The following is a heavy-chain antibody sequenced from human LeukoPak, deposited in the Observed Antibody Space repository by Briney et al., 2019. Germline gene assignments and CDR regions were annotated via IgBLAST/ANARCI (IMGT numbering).Heavy chain of an antibody. CDR3: ARLQYSNGYVDY. V-gene: IGHV5-51*01. J-gene: IGHJ4*02. CDR2: IYPDDSDT. Sequence: GESLKVSCTGSGYSFTNYWIGWVRQMPGKGLEWMGIIYPDDSDTRYRPSFQGQVTISADKSIATAYLQWSSLKASDTAMYYCARLQYSNGYVDYWGQGTLVTVSS. CDR1: GYSFTNYW. D-gene: IGHD5-18*01.